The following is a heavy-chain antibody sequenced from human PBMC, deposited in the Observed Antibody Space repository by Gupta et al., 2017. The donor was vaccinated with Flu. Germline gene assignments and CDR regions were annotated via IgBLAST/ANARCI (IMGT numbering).Heavy chain of an antibody. D-gene: IGHD3-3*01. CDR1: GFTFNSYV. CDR2: VRGGGDST. Sequence: EVPLLESGGTLVRPGGSLRLSCVASGFTFNSYVMNWVRQAPGKGLEWVSVVRGGGDSTYYADYVKGLFTSSRDNSKNILLLQRYSLRAEDKERYYWAKERATLGTSEVWSGFLPSREVWEYWGPGTLVTVSS. CDR3: AKERATLGTSEVWSGFLPSREVWEY. V-gene: IGHV3-23*01. J-gene: IGHJ1*01.